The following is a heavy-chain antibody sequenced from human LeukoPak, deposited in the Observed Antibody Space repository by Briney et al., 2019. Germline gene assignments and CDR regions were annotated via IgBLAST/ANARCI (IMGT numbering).Heavy chain of an antibody. CDR3: ARSCRPSYFYYMDV. CDR1: GFTVSSYA. D-gene: IGHD2-21*01. V-gene: IGHV3-64*01. CDR2: ISSNGGST. J-gene: IGHJ6*03. Sequence: HPGGTLRLSCAASGFTVSSYAMHWVRQAPGKGLEYVSAISSNGGSTYYANSVKGRFTISRDNSKNTLYLQMGSLRAEDMAVYYCARSCRPSYFYYMDVWGKGTTVTVSS.